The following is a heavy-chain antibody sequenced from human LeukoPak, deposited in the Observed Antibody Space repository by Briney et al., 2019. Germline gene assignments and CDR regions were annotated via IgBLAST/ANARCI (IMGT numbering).Heavy chain of an antibody. CDR1: GFTFSSYS. Sequence: GGSLRLSCAASGFTFSSYSMNRVRQAPGKGLEWVSSISSSSSYIYYADSVKGRFTISRDNAKNSLYLQMNSLRAEDTAVYYCARALVSGLTYYYDSSGYAFGYWGQGTLVTVSS. J-gene: IGHJ4*02. V-gene: IGHV3-21*01. D-gene: IGHD3-22*01. CDR2: ISSSSSYI. CDR3: ARALVSGLTYYYDSSGYAFGY.